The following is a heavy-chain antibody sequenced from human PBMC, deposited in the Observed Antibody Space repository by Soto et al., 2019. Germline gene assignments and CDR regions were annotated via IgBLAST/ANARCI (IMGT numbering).Heavy chain of an antibody. D-gene: IGHD3-16*01. CDR1: GYTFTSYA. V-gene: IGHV1-3*01. CDR3: AMVDVYVTPSPQDV. Sequence: ASVKVSCKASGYTFTSYAMHWVRQAPGQRLEWMGWINAGNGNTKYAQKVQGRVTITRDTSTSTAYMELRSLRSNDTAVYYCAMVDVYVTPSPQDVWGQGTTVTVSS. CDR2: INAGNGNT. J-gene: IGHJ6*02.